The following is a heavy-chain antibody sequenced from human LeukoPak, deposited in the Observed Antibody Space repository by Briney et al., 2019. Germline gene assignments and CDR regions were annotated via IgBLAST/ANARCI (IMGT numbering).Heavy chain of an antibody. D-gene: IGHD6-19*01. CDR1: GFTVSSDY. CDR2: IYSGGRT. Sequence: GGSLRLSCAASGFTVSSDYMSWVRQAPGQGLEWVSVIYSGGRTYYADSVKGRFTISRDNSENTLYLQMNSLRAEDTAVYYCARDGPGGAVDYYYGMDVWGQGTTVTVSS. J-gene: IGHJ6*02. V-gene: IGHV3-66*01. CDR3: ARDGPGGAVDYYYGMDV.